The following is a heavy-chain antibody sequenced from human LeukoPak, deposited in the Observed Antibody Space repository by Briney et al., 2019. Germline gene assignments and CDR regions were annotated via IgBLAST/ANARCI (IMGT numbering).Heavy chain of an antibody. J-gene: IGHJ6*03. CDR3: TTLGFWSGYYYYYMDV. CDR1: GFSFSSYE. V-gene: IGHV3-15*01. CDR2: IKSKTDGGTT. Sequence: GGSLRLSCAASGFSFSSYEMNWVRQAPGKGLEWVGRIKSKTDGGTTDYAAPVKGRFTISRDDSKNTLYLQMNSLKTEDTAVYYCTTLGFWSGYYYYYMDVWGKGTTVTVSS. D-gene: IGHD3-3*01.